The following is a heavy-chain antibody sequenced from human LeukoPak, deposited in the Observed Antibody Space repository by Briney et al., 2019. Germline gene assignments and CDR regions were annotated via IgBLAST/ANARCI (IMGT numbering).Heavy chain of an antibody. D-gene: IGHD2-2*02. Sequence: GRSLRLSCTASGFPFGDYAMSWVRQAPGKGLEWVGFIRSKAYGGTTEYAASVKGRFTISRDDSKSIAYLQMNSLKTEDTAVYYCTRFREVVPAAITGWFDPWGQGTLVTVSS. CDR3: TRFREVVPAAITGWFDP. CDR1: GFPFGDYA. V-gene: IGHV3-49*04. J-gene: IGHJ5*02. CDR2: IRSKAYGGTT.